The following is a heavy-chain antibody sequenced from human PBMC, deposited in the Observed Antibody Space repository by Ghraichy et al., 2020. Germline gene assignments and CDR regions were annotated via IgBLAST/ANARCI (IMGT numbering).Heavy chain of an antibody. CDR3: ARRVETYCGENCYSAAFDI. CDR1: GYTFTGYY. D-gene: IGHD2-21*02. CDR2: ISPNSGGT. J-gene: IGHJ3*02. V-gene: IGHV1-2*02. Sequence: ASVKVSCKASGYTFTGYYIHWVRQAPGQGLEWMGWISPNSGGTNYAQKFQGRVTMTRDTSISTAYMELSRLRSDDTAVYYCARRVETYCGENCYSAAFDIWGQGIMVTVSS.